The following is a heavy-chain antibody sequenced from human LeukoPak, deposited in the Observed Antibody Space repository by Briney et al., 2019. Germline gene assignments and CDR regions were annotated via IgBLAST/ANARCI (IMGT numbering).Heavy chain of an antibody. D-gene: IGHD3-3*01. CDR1: GYTFTSYG. J-gene: IGHJ6*03. CDR3: AKDLTYYDFWSGYFEPSDYMDV. CDR2: INPNSGGT. V-gene: IGHV1-2*02. Sequence: ASVKVSCKASGYTFTSYGISWVRQAPGQGLEWMGWINPNSGGTNYAQKFQGRVTMTRDTSISTAYMELSRLRSDDTAVYYCAKDLTYYDFWSGYFEPSDYMDVWGKGTTVTVSS.